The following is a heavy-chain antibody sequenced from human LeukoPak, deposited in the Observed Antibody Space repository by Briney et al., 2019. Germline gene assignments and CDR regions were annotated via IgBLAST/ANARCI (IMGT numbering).Heavy chain of an antibody. V-gene: IGHV4-34*01. Sequence: ASETLSLTCAVYGGSFSGYYWSWIRQPPGKGLEWIGEINHSGSTNYNPSLKSRVTISVDTSKNQFSLKLSSVTAADTAVYYCARGPTDSSGWYRRYYFDYWGQGTLVTVS. CDR1: GGSFSGYY. CDR3: ARGPTDSSGWYRRYYFDY. CDR2: INHSGST. D-gene: IGHD6-19*01. J-gene: IGHJ4*02.